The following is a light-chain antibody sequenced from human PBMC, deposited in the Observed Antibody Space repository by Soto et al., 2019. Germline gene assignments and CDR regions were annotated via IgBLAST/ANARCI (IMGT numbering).Light chain of an antibody. Sequence: DIHMTHSPSSLSASVGDRVTITCRASQSISSYLNWYQQKPGKAPKLLIYAASSLQSGVPSRSSGSGSGTDFTLTISSLQPEDFATYYCQQSYSTPWTFGHGTNVDIK. CDR3: QQSYSTPWT. CDR1: QSISSY. J-gene: IGKJ1*01. V-gene: IGKV1-39*01. CDR2: AAS.